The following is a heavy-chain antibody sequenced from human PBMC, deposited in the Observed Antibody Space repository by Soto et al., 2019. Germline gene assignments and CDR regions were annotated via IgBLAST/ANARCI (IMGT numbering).Heavy chain of an antibody. D-gene: IGHD6-19*01. V-gene: IGHV1-8*01. CDR1: GYSFTSLD. Sequence: APVKVSCKASGYSFTSLDINWVRQTAGQGLEWMGWMQPSTGRTGYAQKFQGRVTMTRDTSINTAYMELTTLTSDDTAFYYCARGVSARVDYWGQATLVTVSS. CDR3: ARGVSARVDY. J-gene: IGHJ4*02. CDR2: MQPSTGRT.